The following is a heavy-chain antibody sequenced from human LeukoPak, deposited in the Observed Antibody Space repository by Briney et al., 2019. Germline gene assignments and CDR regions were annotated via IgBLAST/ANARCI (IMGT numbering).Heavy chain of an antibody. CDR3: ARDISGYDSGSDAFDI. V-gene: IGHV4-61*01. CDR1: GGSVSSGSYY. J-gene: IGHJ3*02. Sequence: SETLSLTCTVSGGSVSSGSYYWSWIRQPPGKGLEWIGYIYYSGSTNYNPSLKSRVTISVDTSKNQFSLKLSFVTAADTAVYYCARDISGYDSGSDAFDIWGQGTMVTVSS. CDR2: IYYSGST. D-gene: IGHD5-12*01.